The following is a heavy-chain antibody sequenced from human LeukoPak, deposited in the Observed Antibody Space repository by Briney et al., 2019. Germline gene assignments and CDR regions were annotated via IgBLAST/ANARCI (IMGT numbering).Heavy chain of an antibody. V-gene: IGHV1-2*02. D-gene: IGHD3-22*01. CDR2: INPNSGGT. Sequence: ASVKVSCKASGYTFTGYFIRWVRQAPGQGLEWMGWINPNSGGTNYAQKFQGRVTMTTDTSTSTAYMELRSLRSDDTAVYYCARDLGLPAGMIVVRSDYWGQGTLVTVSS. CDR3: ARDLGLPAGMIVVRSDY. CDR1: GYTFTGYF. J-gene: IGHJ4*02.